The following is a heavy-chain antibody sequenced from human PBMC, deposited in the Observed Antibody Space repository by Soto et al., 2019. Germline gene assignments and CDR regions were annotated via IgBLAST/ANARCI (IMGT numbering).Heavy chain of an antibody. CDR2: IWYDGSNK. CDR1: GFTFSSYG. Sequence: GGSLRLSCAASGFTFSSYGMHWVRQAPGKGLEWVAVIWYDGSNKYYADSVKGRFTISRDNSKNTLYLQMNSLRAEDTAVYYCAREAYYYDSSGPSPFAYWGQGTLVTVSS. D-gene: IGHD3-22*01. V-gene: IGHV3-33*01. J-gene: IGHJ4*02. CDR3: AREAYYYDSSGPSPFAY.